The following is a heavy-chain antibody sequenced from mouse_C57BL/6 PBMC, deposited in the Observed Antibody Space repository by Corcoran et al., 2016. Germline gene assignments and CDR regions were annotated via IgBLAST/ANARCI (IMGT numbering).Heavy chain of an antibody. J-gene: IGHJ4*01. V-gene: IGHV1-26*01. CDR3: ARRSITTKVMDY. CDR2: INPNNGGT. D-gene: IGHD1-1*01. Sequence: EVQLQQSGPVLVKPGASVKISCKASGYTFTDYYMNWVKQSHGKSLEWIGDINPNNGGTSYNQKFKGKATLTVDKSSSTAYMELRSLTSEDSAVYYCARRSITTKVMDYWGQRTSVTVSS. CDR1: GYTFTDYY.